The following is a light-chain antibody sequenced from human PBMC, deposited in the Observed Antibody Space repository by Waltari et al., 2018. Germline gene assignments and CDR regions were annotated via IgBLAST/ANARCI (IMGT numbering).Light chain of an antibody. V-gene: IGKV2-28*01. CDR1: QSLLHSNGYNY. CDR3: MQALRTSIT. CDR2: LGS. J-gene: IGKJ5*01. Sequence: DIVMTQSPLSLPVTPGEPASLSCRSSQSLLHSNGYNYLDWYLQKPVQSPQLLVYLGSNRASGVPDRFSGSGSGTDFTLKISRVETEDVGVYYCMQALRTSITFGQGTRLEIK.